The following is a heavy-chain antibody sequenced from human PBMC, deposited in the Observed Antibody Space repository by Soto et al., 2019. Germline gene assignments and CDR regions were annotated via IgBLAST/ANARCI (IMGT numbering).Heavy chain of an antibody. V-gene: IGHV4-59*01. CDR3: ARFGGGIVSLFEY. CDR1: NGSISGYY. CDR2: IHYSGRT. D-gene: IGHD3-10*01. Sequence: PLETLPLTCTVSNGSISGYYWTWIRQPPGKGLEWIGYIHYSGRTNYNPPLKSRVTMAVDASKNHFSLNLNSLTAADTAVYYCARFGGGIVSLFEYWGQGTLGHRLL. J-gene: IGHJ4*02.